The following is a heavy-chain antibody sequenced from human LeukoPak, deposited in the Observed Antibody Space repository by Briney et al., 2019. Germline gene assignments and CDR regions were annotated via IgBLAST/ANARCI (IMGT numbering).Heavy chain of an antibody. V-gene: IGHV4-30-2*01. J-gene: IGHJ5*02. Sequence: PSQTLSLTCAVSGGSISSGGYSWSWIRQPPGKGLEWIGYIYHSGSTYYNPSLKSRVTISVDRSKNQFSLKLSSVTAADTAVYYCARETYDILTGYQYNWFDPWGQGTLVTVSS. CDR3: ARETYDILTGYQYNWFDP. D-gene: IGHD3-9*01. CDR2: IYHSGST. CDR1: GGSISSGGYS.